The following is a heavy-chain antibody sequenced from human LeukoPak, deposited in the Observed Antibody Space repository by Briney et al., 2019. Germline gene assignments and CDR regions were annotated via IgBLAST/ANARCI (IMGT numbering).Heavy chain of an antibody. Sequence: GGSLRLLCVASEFRYGRGCVIWVRQAPGKALVWVACIKQGGCEEYYVGSVRGRFTVSVDNGKNSLYLQMNSLRAEDTARYYCATLDSTKSVFWGRGTAVTVSS. D-gene: IGHD2-2*01. J-gene: IGHJ1*01. CDR1: EFRYGRGC. V-gene: IGHV3-7*01. CDR3: ATLDSTKSVF. CDR2: IKQGGCEE.